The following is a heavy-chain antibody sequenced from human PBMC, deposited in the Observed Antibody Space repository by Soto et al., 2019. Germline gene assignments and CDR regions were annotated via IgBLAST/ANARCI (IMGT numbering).Heavy chain of an antibody. Sequence: EVQLLESGGGLIQPGGSLRLSCSASGFSFSSYAMMWVRRAPGKGLEWVSGISGRGGSSYFADSAKGRFTISRDNSKNMLYLEMNSLRAEDTAIYFCAKGSIEYSASVDYWGQGTLVIVSS. CDR2: ISGRGGSS. CDR1: GFSFSSYA. D-gene: IGHD1-26*01. CDR3: AKGSIEYSASVDY. V-gene: IGHV3-23*01. J-gene: IGHJ4*02.